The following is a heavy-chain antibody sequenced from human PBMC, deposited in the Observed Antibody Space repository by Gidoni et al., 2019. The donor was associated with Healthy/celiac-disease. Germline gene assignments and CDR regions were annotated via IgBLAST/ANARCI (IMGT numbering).Heavy chain of an antibody. CDR2: IYHSGST. J-gene: IGHJ4*02. Sequence: QVQLQESGPGLVKPSGTLSLTCAVSGGSISSSNWWSWVRQPPGKGLEWIGEIYHSGSTNYNPSLKSRVTISVDKSKNQFSLKLSSVTAADTAVYYCARTRYYDFWSGYYSPPYYFDYWGQGTLVTVSS. V-gene: IGHV4-4*02. D-gene: IGHD3-3*01. CDR1: GGSISSSNW. CDR3: ARTRYYDFWSGYYSPPYYFDY.